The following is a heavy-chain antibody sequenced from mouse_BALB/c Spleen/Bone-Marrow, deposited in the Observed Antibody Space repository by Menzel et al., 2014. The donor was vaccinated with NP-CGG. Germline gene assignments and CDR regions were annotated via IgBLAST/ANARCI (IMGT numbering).Heavy chain of an antibody. Sequence: EVKLMESGGGLVQPGGSLKLSCAASGFTFSSYGMSWVRQTPDKRLELVATINNNDGNTYYPDSVKGRFTISRDNAKNTLYLQMSGLKSEDTAMYYCARDNYGSRFDYWGQGTTLTVSS. D-gene: IGHD1-1*01. CDR2: INNNDGNT. J-gene: IGHJ2*01. CDR3: ARDNYGSRFDY. V-gene: IGHV5-6-3*01. CDR1: GFTFSSYG.